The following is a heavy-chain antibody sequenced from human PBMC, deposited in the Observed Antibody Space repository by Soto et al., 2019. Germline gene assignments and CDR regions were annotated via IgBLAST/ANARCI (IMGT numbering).Heavy chain of an antibody. CDR2: ISPYNDDT. CDR3: AREAGSGSYYPENY. D-gene: IGHD1-26*01. J-gene: IGHJ4*02. V-gene: IGHV1-18*01. CDR1: GYTFINYG. Sequence: QVQLVQSGAELKKPGASVKVSCKASGYTFINYGISWVRQAPGQGLEWMGWISPYNDDTDYAQKFQGRVTMTTDTSTTTAYMELRNLRFDDTAMYYRAREAGSGSYYPENYWGQGTLVTVSS.